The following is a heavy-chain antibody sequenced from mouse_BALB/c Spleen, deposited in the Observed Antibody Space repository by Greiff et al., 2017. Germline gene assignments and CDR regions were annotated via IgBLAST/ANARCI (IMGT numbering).Heavy chain of an antibody. CDR3: ARADYYRYDGPFAY. D-gene: IGHD2-14*01. CDR1: GFTFSDYY. J-gene: IGHJ3*01. CDR2: ISDGGSYT. Sequence: EVQVVESGGGLVKPGGSLKLSCAASGFTFSDYYMYWFRQTPEKRLEWVATISDGGSYTYYPDSVKGRFTISRDNAKNNLYLQMSSLKSEDTAMYYCARADYYRYDGPFAYWGQGTLVTVSA. V-gene: IGHV5-4*02.